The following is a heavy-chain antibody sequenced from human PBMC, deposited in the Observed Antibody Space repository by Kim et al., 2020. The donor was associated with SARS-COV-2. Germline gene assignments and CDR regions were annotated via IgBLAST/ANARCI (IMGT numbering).Heavy chain of an antibody. CDR2: MNPNSGNT. CDR3: ARWAAAGTLAWESYGMDV. D-gene: IGHD6-13*01. V-gene: IGHV1-8*01. CDR1: GYTFTSYD. J-gene: IGHJ6*02. Sequence: ASVKVSCKASGYTFTSYDINWVRQATGQGLEWMGWMNPNSGNTGYAQKFQGRVTMTRNTSISTAYMELSSLRSEDTAVYYFARWAAAGTLAWESYGMDVWGQGTTVTVSS.